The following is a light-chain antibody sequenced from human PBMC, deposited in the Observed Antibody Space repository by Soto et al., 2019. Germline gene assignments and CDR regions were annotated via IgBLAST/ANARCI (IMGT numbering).Light chain of an antibody. Sequence: EIVMTQSPATLSVSPGERATLSCRASQSVSSKLAWYQQKPGQAPRLLIYAASSLQSGVPSRFSGSGSGTDFTLTISSLQPEDFATYYCLQDYNYPGTFGQGTKV. J-gene: IGKJ1*01. CDR3: LQDYNYPGT. V-gene: IGKV3-15*01. CDR1: QSVSSK. CDR2: AAS.